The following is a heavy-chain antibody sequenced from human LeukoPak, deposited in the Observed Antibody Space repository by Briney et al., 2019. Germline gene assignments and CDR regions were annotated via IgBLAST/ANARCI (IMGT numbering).Heavy chain of an antibody. Sequence: PSQTLSLTCTVSGGSISSGGYYWSWIRQHPGKGLEWIGYIYYSGSTYYNPSLKSRVTISVDTSKNQFSLKLSSVTAADTAVYYCARLNNFSSSYGYWGQGTLVIVSS. J-gene: IGHJ4*02. D-gene: IGHD6-6*01. CDR1: GGSISSGGYY. CDR2: IYYSGST. CDR3: ARLNNFSSSYGY. V-gene: IGHV4-31*03.